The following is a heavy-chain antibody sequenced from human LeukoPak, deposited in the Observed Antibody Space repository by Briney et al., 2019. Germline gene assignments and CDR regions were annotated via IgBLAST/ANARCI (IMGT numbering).Heavy chain of an antibody. CDR2: VSSSGGRT. CDR1: GFTFSSYA. V-gene: IGHV3-23*01. CDR3: GKEGGLYDSGGYFDY. Sequence: GGSLRLPCAASGFTFSSYALGWVRQAPGKGLEWVSTVSSSGGRTYYADSVKGRFTISRDNSQNTLYLQMNSLRAEDTAVYYCGKEGGLYDSGGYFDYWAQGTLVTVSS. D-gene: IGHD3-3*01. J-gene: IGHJ4*02.